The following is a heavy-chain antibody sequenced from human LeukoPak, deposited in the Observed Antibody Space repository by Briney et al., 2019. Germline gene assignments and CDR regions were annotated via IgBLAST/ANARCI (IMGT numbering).Heavy chain of an antibody. CDR3: ARSPSSSGSYLPYYYYGMDV. CDR1: GFTFSSYG. Sequence: PGGSLRLSCAASGFTFSSYGMHWVRQAPGKGLVWVSRINTDGSNTGYADSVKGRFTISRDNAKNTLYLQMNSLRAEDTAVYYCARSPSSSGSYLPYYYYGMDVWGQGTTVTVSS. D-gene: IGHD1-26*01. V-gene: IGHV3-74*01. J-gene: IGHJ6*02. CDR2: INTDGSNT.